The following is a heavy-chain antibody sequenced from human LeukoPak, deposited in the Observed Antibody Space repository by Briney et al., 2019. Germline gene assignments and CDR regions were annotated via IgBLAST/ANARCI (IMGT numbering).Heavy chain of an antibody. D-gene: IGHD2-15*01. Sequence: GGSLRLSCAASGFTFSSYAMSWVRQAPGKGLEWVSAISGSGGSTYYADSVKGRFTISRDNSKNTLYLQMNSLRAEDTAVYYCANSVYDCSGGSCYFFDYWGQGTLVTVSS. V-gene: IGHV3-23*01. CDR3: ANSVYDCSGGSCYFFDY. J-gene: IGHJ4*02. CDR2: ISGSGGST. CDR1: GFTFSSYA.